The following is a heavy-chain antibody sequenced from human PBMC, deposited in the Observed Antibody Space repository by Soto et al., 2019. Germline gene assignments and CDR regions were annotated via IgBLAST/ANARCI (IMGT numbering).Heavy chain of an antibody. J-gene: IGHJ4*02. D-gene: IGHD1-1*01. CDR1: GFTFSSYG. V-gene: IGHV3-30*18. CDR2: ISYDGSNK. Sequence: QVQLVESGGGVVQPGRSLRLSCAASGFTFSSYGMHWVRQAPGKGLEWVAVISYDGSNKYYADSVKGRFTISRDNSKNTRYLQMNSLRAEDTAVYYCAKEGRTGTPSRVDYWGQGTLVTVSS. CDR3: AKEGRTGTPSRVDY.